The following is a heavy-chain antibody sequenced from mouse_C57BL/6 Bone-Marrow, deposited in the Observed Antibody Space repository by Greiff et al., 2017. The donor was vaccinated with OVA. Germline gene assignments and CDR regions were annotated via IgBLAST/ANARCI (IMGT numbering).Heavy chain of an antibody. CDR2: ISSGSRPI. V-gene: IGHV5-17*01. D-gene: IGHD2-5*01. CDR1: GFTFSDYG. CDR3: AKGGYSNYNYAMDY. Sequence: EVMLVESGGGLVKPGGSLKLSCAASGFTFSDYGMHWVRQAPEKGLEWVAYISSGSRPIYYADTVKGRFTISRDNAKNTLFLQMTSLRSEDTAMYYCAKGGYSNYNYAMDYWGQGTSVTVSS. J-gene: IGHJ4*01.